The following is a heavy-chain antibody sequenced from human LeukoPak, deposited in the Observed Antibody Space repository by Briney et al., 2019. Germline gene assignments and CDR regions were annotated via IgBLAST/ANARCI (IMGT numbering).Heavy chain of an antibody. J-gene: IGHJ4*02. CDR2: INPSGTST. Sequence: ASVKVSFKASGYTFTTFYRHWLGQAPGQGLEWMGIINPSGTSTFYAQEFQDRVTMTRDTSTNTVYMELSSLRSEDTAVYYCARSAAPGFQNYCFDFGGQGTLVTVSS. CDR1: GYTFTTFY. D-gene: IGHD6-13*01. CDR3: ARSAAPGFQNYCFDF. V-gene: IGHV1-46*01.